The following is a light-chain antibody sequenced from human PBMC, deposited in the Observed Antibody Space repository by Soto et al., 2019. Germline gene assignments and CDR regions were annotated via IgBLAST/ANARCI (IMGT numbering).Light chain of an antibody. Sequence: DIPMTPYTSSLSSSVGDRVTITCRASQSISSYLNWYQYKPGKAPKVLIYGASTLQSGVPSRFSGSGSGTHFILTISNLQPEDFATYYCQQFNSLFGQGTLLEIK. J-gene: IGKJ5*01. CDR1: QSISSY. V-gene: IGKV1-9*01. CDR3: QQFNSL. CDR2: GAS.